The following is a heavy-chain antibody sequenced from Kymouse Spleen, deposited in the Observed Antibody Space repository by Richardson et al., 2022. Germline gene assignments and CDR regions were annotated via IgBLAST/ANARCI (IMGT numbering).Heavy chain of an antibody. Sequence: EVQLVESGGGLVQPGRSLRLSCAASGFTFDDYAMHWVRQAPGKGLEWVSGISWNSGSIGYADSVKGRFTISRDNAKNSLYLQMNSLRAEDTALYYCAKDRDYYGFFDYWGQGTLVTVSS. D-gene: IGHD3-10*01. J-gene: IGHJ4*02. CDR3: AKDRDYYGFFDY. V-gene: IGHV3-9*01. CDR1: GFTFDDYA. CDR2: ISWNSGSI.